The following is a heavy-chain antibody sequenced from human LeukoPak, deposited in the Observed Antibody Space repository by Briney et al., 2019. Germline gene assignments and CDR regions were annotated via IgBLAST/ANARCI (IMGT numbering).Heavy chain of an antibody. CDR2: MNPNSGNT. CDR1: GYTFTSYD. J-gene: IGHJ5*02. Sequence: GASVKVSCKASGYTFTSYDINWVRQATGQGLEWMGWMNPNSGNTGYAQKFQGRVTITRNTSISTAYMELSSLRSEDTAVYYCARAYVRGIIITQWFDPWGQGTLVTVSS. CDR3: ARAYVRGIIITQWFDP. D-gene: IGHD3-10*01. V-gene: IGHV1-8*03.